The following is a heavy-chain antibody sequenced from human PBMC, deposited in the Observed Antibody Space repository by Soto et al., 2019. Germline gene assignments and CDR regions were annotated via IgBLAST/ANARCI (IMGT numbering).Heavy chain of an antibody. CDR2: IYSGGSI. D-gene: IGHD6-13*01. J-gene: IGHJ6*02. CDR1: GFSVSSNY. V-gene: IGHV3-53*04. CDR3: GREATGIAAAGTYYYYGMDV. Sequence: PGGSLRLSCAASGFSVSSNYMSWVRQAPGKGLEWVSTIYSGGSIYFTDSVKGRFTISRHNSKNTLYLQMNSLRGEDTAVYYCGREATGIAAAGTYYYYGMDVWGHGTTVTVSS.